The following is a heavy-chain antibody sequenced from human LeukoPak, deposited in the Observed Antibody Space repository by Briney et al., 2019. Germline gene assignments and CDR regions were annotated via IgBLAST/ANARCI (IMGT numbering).Heavy chain of an antibody. CDR1: GFTFSSYS. D-gene: IGHD5-18*01. Sequence: GGSLRLSCAASGFTFSSYSMNWVRQAPGKGLEWVSSISSSSSYFYYADSVKGRFTISRDNAKNSLYLQMNSLRAEDTAVHYCARGAYNYGYIFDYWGQGTLVTVSS. J-gene: IGHJ4*02. CDR2: ISSSSSYF. V-gene: IGHV3-21*06. CDR3: ARGAYNYGYIFDY.